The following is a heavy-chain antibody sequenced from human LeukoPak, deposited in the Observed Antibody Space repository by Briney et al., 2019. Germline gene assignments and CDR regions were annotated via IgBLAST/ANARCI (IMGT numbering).Heavy chain of an antibody. CDR3: ARHYSSSWYGDWFDP. CDR2: ISSSSSYI. J-gene: IGHJ5*02. V-gene: IGHV3-21*01. Sequence: GGSLRLSCAASGFTFSSYSMNWVSQAPGKGLEWVSSISSSSSYIYYADSVKGRFTISRDNAKNSLYLQMNSLRAEDTAVYYCARHYSSSWYGDWFDPWGQGTLVTVSS. CDR1: GFTFSSYS. D-gene: IGHD6-13*01.